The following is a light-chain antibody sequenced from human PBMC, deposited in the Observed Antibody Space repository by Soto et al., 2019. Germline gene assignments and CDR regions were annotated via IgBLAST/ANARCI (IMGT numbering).Light chain of an antibody. Sequence: QSVLTQPASVSGSPGHSITISCTGTSSDVGSYNLVSWYQQHPGKAPKLMIYEGSKRPSGISNRFSGSKSGNTASLTISGLQAEDEAEYYCCSYADSSRIYVFGSGTKLTVL. CDR2: EGS. V-gene: IGLV2-23*01. J-gene: IGLJ1*01. CDR1: SSDVGSYNL. CDR3: CSYADSSRIYV.